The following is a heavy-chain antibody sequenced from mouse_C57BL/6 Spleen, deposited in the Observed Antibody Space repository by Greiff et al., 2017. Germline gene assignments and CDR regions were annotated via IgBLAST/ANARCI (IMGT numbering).Heavy chain of an antibody. J-gene: IGHJ4*01. CDR2: IDPEDGET. Sequence: EVNVVESGAELVKPGASVKLSCTASGFNIKDYYMHWVKQRTEKGLEWIGRIDPEDGETKYAPKFQGKATITADTSSNTAYLQHSSLTSEDTAVYYCARADGESYAMDYWGQGTSVTVSS. CDR1: GFNIKDYY. V-gene: IGHV14-2*01. D-gene: IGHD2-13*01. CDR3: ARADGESYAMDY.